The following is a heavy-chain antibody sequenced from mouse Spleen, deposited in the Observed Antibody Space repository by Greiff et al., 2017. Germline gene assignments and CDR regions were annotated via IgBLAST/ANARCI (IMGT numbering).Heavy chain of an antibody. Sequence: EVKLVESGGGLVKPGGSLKLSCAASGFTFSSYAMSWVRQTPEKRLEWVASISSGGSTYYPDSVKGRFTISRDNARNILYLQMSSLRSEVTAMYYCARAYGHWYFDVWGAGTTVTVSS. CDR2: ISSGGST. J-gene: IGHJ1*01. V-gene: IGHV5-6-5*01. CDR1: GFTFSSYA. D-gene: IGHD1-1*02. CDR3: ARAYGHWYFDV.